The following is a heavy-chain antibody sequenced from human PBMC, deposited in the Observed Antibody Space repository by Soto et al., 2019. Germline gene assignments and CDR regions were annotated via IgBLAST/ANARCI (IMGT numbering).Heavy chain of an antibody. CDR1: DYSISSGYY. D-gene: IGHD1-26*01. Sequence: SETLSLTCGVSDYSISSGYYWGWIRQPPGKGLEWIGNIYHSGSTHYNPALKSRVTISVDTSKSQFSLKLKSVTAADTAVYYCTRRGSSATPVDYCGQRTLVTVS. V-gene: IGHV4-38-2*01. CDR2: IYHSGST. CDR3: TRRGSSATPVDY. J-gene: IGHJ4*02.